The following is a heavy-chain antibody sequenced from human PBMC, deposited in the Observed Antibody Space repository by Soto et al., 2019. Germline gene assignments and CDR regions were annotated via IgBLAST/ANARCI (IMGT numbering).Heavy chain of an antibody. V-gene: IGHV1-18*01. Sequence: ASGKVSCKASGCTFTSYGISGVRQAPGQGLEWMGWISAYNGNTNYAQKLQGRVTMTTDTSTSTAYMELRSLRSDDTAVYYCARDYNDFWSGHFDYWGQGALVTVSS. D-gene: IGHD3-3*01. CDR3: ARDYNDFWSGHFDY. CDR1: GCTFTSYG. CDR2: ISAYNGNT. J-gene: IGHJ4*02.